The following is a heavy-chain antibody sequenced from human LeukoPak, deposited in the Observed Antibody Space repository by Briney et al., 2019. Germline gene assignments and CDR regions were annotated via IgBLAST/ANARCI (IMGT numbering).Heavy chain of an antibody. CDR1: GGSISSYY. Sequence: SETLSLTCTVSGGSISSYYWNWIRQPAGKGLEWIGRIYSFGSTYYNPSLRSRVTMSVDASKNQFSPSLTSVTAADTAVYYCARDSVCAIFDYWAQGTLVTVSS. J-gene: IGHJ4*02. V-gene: IGHV4-4*07. CDR3: ARDSVCAIFDY. CDR2: IYSFGST.